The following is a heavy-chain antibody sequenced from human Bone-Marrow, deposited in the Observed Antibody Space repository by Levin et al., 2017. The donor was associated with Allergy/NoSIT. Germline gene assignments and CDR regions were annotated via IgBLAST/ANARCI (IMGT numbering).Heavy chain of an antibody. Sequence: PSETLSLTCSVSGGSISRFYWVWIRQPPGKGLEWIGSIYYIGTTYYNPSLKSRVTISVDTPKNQFSLKLTSVTAADTAVYYCAREGTPQSWDYWGQGTLVSVSS. V-gene: IGHV4-39*07. CDR1: GGSISRFY. D-gene: IGHD1-14*01. J-gene: IGHJ4*02. CDR3: AREGTPQSWDY. CDR2: IYYIGTT.